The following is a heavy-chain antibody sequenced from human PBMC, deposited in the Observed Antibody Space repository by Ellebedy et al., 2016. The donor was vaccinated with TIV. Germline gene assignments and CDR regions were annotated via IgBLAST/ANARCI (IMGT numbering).Heavy chain of an antibody. CDR2: ISTSATNK. CDR3: ARLYSNYYYYMDV. J-gene: IGHJ6*03. V-gene: IGHV3-11*01. CDR1: GFTFSDYY. D-gene: IGHD2-21*01. Sequence: GESLKISCAASGFTFSDYYLTWIRQAPGKGLEWIAYISTSATNKYYAETLKGRFTISRDNANNSVYLQINGLSPEDTAVYYCARLYSNYYYYMDVWGTGTTVTVSS.